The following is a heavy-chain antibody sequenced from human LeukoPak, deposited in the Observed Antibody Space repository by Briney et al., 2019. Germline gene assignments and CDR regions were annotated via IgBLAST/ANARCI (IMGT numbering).Heavy chain of an antibody. CDR2: INPNSGGT. CDR1: GYTFTVYN. J-gene: IGHJ6*02. V-gene: IGHV1-2*02. CDR3: ARERYYDILTGYRYGMDV. Sequence: ASVKVSCKASGYTFTVYNMHWVRQAPGQGGEWMGWINPNSGGTNYAQKFQGRVTMTRDTSISTAYMELSRLRSDDTAVYYCARERYYDILTGYRYGMDVWGQGTTVTVSS. D-gene: IGHD3-9*01.